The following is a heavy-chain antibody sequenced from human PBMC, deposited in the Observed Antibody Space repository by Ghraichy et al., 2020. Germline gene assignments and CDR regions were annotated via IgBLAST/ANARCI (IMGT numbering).Heavy chain of an antibody. Sequence: SCAASGFTFSTAWMSWVRQAPGKGLEWLGRIRSKADGGTTDYAATVKDRFFFSRDDSKDTLYLQMNSLKTEDTAVYYCTTLGLSDTWGQGTLVTVSS. CDR3: TTLGLSDT. CDR1: GFTFSTAW. V-gene: IGHV3-15*01. CDR2: IRSKADGGTT. D-gene: IGHD2/OR15-2a*01. J-gene: IGHJ5*02.